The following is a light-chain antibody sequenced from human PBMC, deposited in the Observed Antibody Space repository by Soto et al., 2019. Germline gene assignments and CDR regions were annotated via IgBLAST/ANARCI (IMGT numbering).Light chain of an antibody. Sequence: QSVLIQPPSASGTPGQRVSISCSGSGSSIGTNTVNWYRQLPGTAPKLLIYANNQRPSGVPDRFSGSKSGTSASLAISGLQSEDEAEYYCAAWDGSLNNVLFGGGTKVTVL. CDR1: GSSIGTNT. V-gene: IGLV1-44*01. J-gene: IGLJ2*01. CDR2: ANN. CDR3: AAWDGSLNNVL.